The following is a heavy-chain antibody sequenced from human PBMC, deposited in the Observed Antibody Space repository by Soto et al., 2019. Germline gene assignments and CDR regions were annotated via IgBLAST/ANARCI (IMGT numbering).Heavy chain of an antibody. CDR3: ARDLSSYYDILTGPYYYGMDV. CDR2: ISAYNGNT. CDR1: GYTFTSYG. Sequence: ASVKVSCKASGYTFTSYGISWVRQAPGQGLEWMGWISAYNGNTKYAQKLQGRVTMTTDTSTSTAYMELRSLRSDDTAVYYCARDLSSYYDILTGPYYYGMDVWGQGTTVTV. D-gene: IGHD3-9*01. J-gene: IGHJ6*02. V-gene: IGHV1-18*04.